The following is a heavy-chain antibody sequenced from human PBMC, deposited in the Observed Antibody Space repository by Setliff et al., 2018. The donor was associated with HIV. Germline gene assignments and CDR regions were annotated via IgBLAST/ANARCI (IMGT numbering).Heavy chain of an antibody. V-gene: IGHV3-23*01. Sequence: ASVKVSCKASGYTFTGYYMSWVRQAPGKGLEWVSGISGSGGTTYYADSVKGRFTISRDNSKNTLFLQMNSLRAEDTAVYYCANPYCARINCYGKYFQHWGQGTLVTVSS. J-gene: IGHJ1*01. D-gene: IGHD2-21*01. CDR3: ANPYCARINCYGKYFQH. CDR2: ISGSGGTT. CDR1: GYTFTGYY.